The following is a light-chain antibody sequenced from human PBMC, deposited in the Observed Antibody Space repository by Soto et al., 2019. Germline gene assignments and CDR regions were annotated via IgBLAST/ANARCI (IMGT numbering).Light chain of an antibody. CDR3: SSYAGTNIVI. Sequence: QSALTQPPSASGSPGQSVTISCTGTSSDVGGYNFVSWYQQHPGKAPKLIIYEVTQRPSGVPDRFSGSKSGNTASLAVSGLQGEDEADYYCSSYAGTNIVIFGGGTKLNVL. CDR1: SSDVGGYNF. V-gene: IGLV2-8*01. J-gene: IGLJ2*01. CDR2: EVT.